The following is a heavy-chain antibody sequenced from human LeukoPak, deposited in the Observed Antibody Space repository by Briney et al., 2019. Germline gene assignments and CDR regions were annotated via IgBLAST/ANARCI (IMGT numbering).Heavy chain of an antibody. CDR2: ISAYNGNT. D-gene: IGHD2-2*02. CDR3: ARHYCSSTSCYSWFDP. V-gene: IGHV1-18*01. Sequence: ASVKVSCKASGYTFTSYGISWVRQAPGQGLEWMGWISAYNGNTNYARKLQGRVTMTTDTSTSTAYMELRSLRSDDTAVYYCARHYCSSTSCYSWFDPWGQGTLVTVSS. CDR1: GYTFTSYG. J-gene: IGHJ5*02.